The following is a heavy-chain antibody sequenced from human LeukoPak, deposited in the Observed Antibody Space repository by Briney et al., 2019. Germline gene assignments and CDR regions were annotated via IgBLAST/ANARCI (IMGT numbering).Heavy chain of an antibody. V-gene: IGHV3-30*03. Sequence: GGSLRLSCAASGFTFSSYGMHWVRQAPGKGLEWVAVISYDGSNKYYADSVKGRFTIPRDNSKNTLYLQMNSLRAEDTAVYYCATDIVVVPAAIGWGQGTLVTVSS. CDR3: ATDIVVVPAAIG. CDR1: GFTFSSYG. CDR2: ISYDGSNK. J-gene: IGHJ4*02. D-gene: IGHD2-2*01.